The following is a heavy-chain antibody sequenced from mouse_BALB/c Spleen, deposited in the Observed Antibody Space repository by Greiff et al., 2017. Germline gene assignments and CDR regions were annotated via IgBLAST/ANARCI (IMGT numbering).Heavy chain of an antibody. V-gene: IGHV5-4*02. CDR1: GFTFSDYY. Sequence: EVQLVESGGGLVKPGGSLKLSCAASGFTFSDYYMYWVRQTPEKRLEWVATISDGGSYTYYPDSVKGRFTISRDNAKNNLYLQMSSLKSEDTAMYYCARQLHAMDYWGQGTSVTVSS. J-gene: IGHJ4*01. D-gene: IGHD4-1*02. CDR2: ISDGGSYT. CDR3: ARQLHAMDY.